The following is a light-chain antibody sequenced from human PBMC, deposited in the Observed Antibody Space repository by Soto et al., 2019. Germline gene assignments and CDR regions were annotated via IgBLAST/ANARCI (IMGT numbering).Light chain of an antibody. CDR3: QQYSGYPT. V-gene: IGKV1-5*03. CDR1: QSISSW. J-gene: IGKJ1*01. Sequence: DIQMTQSPSTLSASVGDRVTITCRASQSISSWLAWYQQKPGKAPKLLIYKSSSLESGVPSRSSGSGSGTEFSLTISSLQPDNVATSYCQQYSGYPTFGQGTKVEIK. CDR2: KSS.